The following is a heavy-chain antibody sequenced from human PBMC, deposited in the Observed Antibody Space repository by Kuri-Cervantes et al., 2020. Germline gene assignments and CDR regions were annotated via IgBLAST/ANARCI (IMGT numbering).Heavy chain of an antibody. J-gene: IGHJ4*02. D-gene: IGHD6-13*01. CDR1: GGTFGSYA. V-gene: IGHV1-69*13. Sequence: SVKVSCKASGGTFGSYAISWVRQAPGQGLEWMGGIIPIFGTANYAQKFQGRVTITADESTSTAYMELSSLRSEDTAVYYCARAPRGYSSSWFDYWGQGTLVTVSS. CDR3: ARAPRGYSSSWFDY. CDR2: IIPIFGTA.